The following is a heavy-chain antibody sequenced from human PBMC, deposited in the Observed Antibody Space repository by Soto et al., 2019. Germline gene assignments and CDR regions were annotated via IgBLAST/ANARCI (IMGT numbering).Heavy chain of an antibody. CDR3: ARDVNGSSGSLGFDY. CDR1: GDSVSSNNYY. CDR2: IHYSGDS. V-gene: IGHV4-31*03. J-gene: IGHJ4*02. D-gene: IGHD3-22*01. Sequence: SETLSLTCTVIGDSVSSNNYYWSWIRQRPGKGLEWIGYIHYSGDSYDNLSLTSRITMSMDVSKNQFSLNLRSVTAADTAIYYCARDVNGSSGSLGFDYWGQGTLVTVSS.